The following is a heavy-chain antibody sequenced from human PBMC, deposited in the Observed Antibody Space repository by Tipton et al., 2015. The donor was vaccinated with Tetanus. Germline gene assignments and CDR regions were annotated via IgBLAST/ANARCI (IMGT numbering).Heavy chain of an antibody. D-gene: IGHD1-1*01. CDR1: GASFSDYY. CDR3: VTVNLPNYYLYGMDV. CDR2: INHSGNT. V-gene: IGHV4-34*01. J-gene: IGHJ6*02. Sequence: TLSLTCAVYGASFSDYYWSWIRQAPGKGLEWIGEINHSGNTNHNPSLKSRVTLSEDTSKNQFSLKLNSVTAADTAMYYCVTVNLPNYYLYGMDVWGQGTTVAVSS.